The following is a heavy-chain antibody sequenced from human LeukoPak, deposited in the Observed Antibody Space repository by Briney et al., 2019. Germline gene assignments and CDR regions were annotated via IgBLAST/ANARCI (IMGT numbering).Heavy chain of an antibody. Sequence: SETLSLTCTVSGGSISSGGYYWSWIRQPPGKGLEWIGYIYHSGSTYYNPSLKSRVTISVDRSKNQFSLKLSSVTAADTAVYYCARSANIAARPEGLFDYWGQGTLVTVSS. D-gene: IGHD6-6*01. V-gene: IGHV4-30-2*01. CDR1: GGSISSGGYY. J-gene: IGHJ4*02. CDR3: ARSANIAARPEGLFDY. CDR2: IYHSGST.